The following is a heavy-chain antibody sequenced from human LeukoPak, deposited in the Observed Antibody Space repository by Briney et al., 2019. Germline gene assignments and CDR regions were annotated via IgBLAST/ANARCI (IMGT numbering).Heavy chain of an antibody. V-gene: IGHV4-59*08. CDR1: GGSISSYY. CDR2: IYYSGST. CDR3: ARSTSYWYFDL. D-gene: IGHD5/OR15-5a*01. J-gene: IGHJ2*01. Sequence: SETLSLTCTVSGGSISSYYWSWIRQPPGKGLEWIGYIYYSGSTNYNPSLRSRVTISVDTSKNQFSLKLSSVTAADTAVYYCARSTSYWYFDLWGRGTLVTVSS.